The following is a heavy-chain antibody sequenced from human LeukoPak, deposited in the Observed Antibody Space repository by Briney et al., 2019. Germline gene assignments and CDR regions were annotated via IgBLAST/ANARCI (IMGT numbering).Heavy chain of an antibody. V-gene: IGHV1-46*01. CDR3: ARIRDGYNDAYDI. CDR2: INPNGGNT. CDR1: GYTFTNYY. D-gene: IGHD5-24*01. J-gene: IGHJ3*02. Sequence: ASLKVSCKASGYTFTNYYIHWVRQAPGQGLEWMGLINPNGGNTNYAQNFQGRVTMTRDTSASTVYMELSSLRSEDTAIYYCARIRDGYNDAYDIWGQGTVVTVPS.